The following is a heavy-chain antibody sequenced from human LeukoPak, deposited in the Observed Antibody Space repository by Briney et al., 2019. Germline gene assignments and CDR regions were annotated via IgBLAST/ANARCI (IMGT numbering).Heavy chain of an antibody. J-gene: IGHJ4*02. CDR2: INPSAGST. CDR1: GYTSSSYY. CDR3: ARVPGGEGTADDY. Sequence: ASVKVSCKASGYTSSSYYMHWVRQAPGQGLEWMGIINPSAGSTIYAQKFQGRFTMTRDTSTSTVYMELSSLRSEDTAVYYCARVPGGEGTADDYWGQGTLVSVSS. V-gene: IGHV1-46*01. D-gene: IGHD3-10*01.